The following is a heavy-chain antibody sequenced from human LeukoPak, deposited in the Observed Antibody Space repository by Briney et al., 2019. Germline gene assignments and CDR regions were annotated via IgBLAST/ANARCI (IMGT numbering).Heavy chain of an antibody. CDR3: AREPQPTTVTKGLWGSSQTTRDYGMDV. CDR1: ALTFSSDG. J-gene: IGHJ6*02. CDR2: IWYGGDNK. D-gene: IGHD4-17*01. V-gene: IGHV3-33*01. Sequence: GRSLRLSCAASALTFSSDGIHWVRQAPGKGLEWVAVIWYGGDNKYYADSVKGRFTISRDNSKNTLYLQMSSLRAEATAVYYCAREPQPTTVTKGLWGSSQTTRDYGMDVWGQGTTVTVSS.